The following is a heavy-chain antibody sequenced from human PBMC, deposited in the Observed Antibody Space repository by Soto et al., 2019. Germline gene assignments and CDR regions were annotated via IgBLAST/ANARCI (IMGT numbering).Heavy chain of an antibody. V-gene: IGHV3-66*01. CDR3: ARDTHGDYNYYYCYYMDV. Sequence: EVQLVESGGGLVQPGGSLRLSCAASGFTVSSNYMSWVRQAPGKGLEWVSVIYSGGSTYYADSVKGRFTISRDNSKNTLYLQMNSLRAEDTAVYYCARDTHGDYNYYYCYYMDVWGKGTTVTVSS. CDR2: IYSGGST. J-gene: IGHJ6*03. D-gene: IGHD4-17*01. CDR1: GFTVSSNY.